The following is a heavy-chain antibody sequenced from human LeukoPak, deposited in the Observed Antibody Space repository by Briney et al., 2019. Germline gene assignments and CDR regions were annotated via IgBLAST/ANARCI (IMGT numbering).Heavy chain of an antibody. V-gene: IGHV3-33*05. Sequence: GGSLRLSCAASGFTFSTYGMHWVRQAPGKGLEWVAVLSYDGSNKYYADSVRGRFTISRDSSKNTLYLHMNSLTAEDTALYFCVRDRLQLWPDAFDIWGRGTMVTVAS. CDR2: LSYDGSNK. J-gene: IGHJ3*02. CDR3: VRDRLQLWPDAFDI. D-gene: IGHD5-18*01. CDR1: GFTFSTYG.